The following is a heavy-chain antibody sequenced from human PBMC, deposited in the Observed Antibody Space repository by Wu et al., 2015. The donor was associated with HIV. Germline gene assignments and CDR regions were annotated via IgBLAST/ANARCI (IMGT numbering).Heavy chain of an antibody. J-gene: IGHJ6*03. CDR1: GYIFTTYY. V-gene: IGHV1-2*02. CDR2: IIPNSDGT. CDR3: AFGQAATISDYYYMDV. D-gene: IGHD5-12*01. Sequence: QVQLVQSGAEVKKPGASLKVSCKASGYIFTTYYMHWVRQAPGQGLEWMGWIIPNSDGTNYAQKFQGRVTMTRDTSISTVYMELRRLRFDDTAVYYCAFGQAATISDYYYMDVWGKGTTVTVSS.